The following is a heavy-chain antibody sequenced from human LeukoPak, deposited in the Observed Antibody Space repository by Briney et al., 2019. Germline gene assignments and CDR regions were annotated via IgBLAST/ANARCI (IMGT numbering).Heavy chain of an antibody. J-gene: IGHJ4*02. CDR3: AKDLDYGDYASGY. CDR2: ISGSGGST. D-gene: IGHD4-17*01. Sequence: GGSLRLSCAASGFTFSSYAMSWARQAPGKGLEWVSAISGSGGSTYYADSVKGRFTISRDNSKNTLYLQMNSLRAEDTAVYYCAKDLDYGDYASGYWGQGTLVTVSS. CDR1: GFTFSSYA. V-gene: IGHV3-23*01.